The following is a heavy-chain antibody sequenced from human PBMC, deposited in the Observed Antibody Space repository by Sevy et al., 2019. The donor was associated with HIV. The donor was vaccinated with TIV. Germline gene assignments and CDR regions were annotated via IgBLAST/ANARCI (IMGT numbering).Heavy chain of an antibody. J-gene: IGHJ1*01. CDR3: ARDRGYCSGGSCYMQQ. CDR1: GYTFTSNG. CDR2: INTNNGNA. Sequence: ASVKVYCRASGYTFTSNGIAWVRQAPGQGLEWMGWINTNNGNANYAQKYQGRVTMTTDTSTSTGYMELRSLRSDDTAMYYCARDRGYCSGGSCYMQQWGQGTLVTVSS. V-gene: IGHV1-18*01. D-gene: IGHD2-15*01.